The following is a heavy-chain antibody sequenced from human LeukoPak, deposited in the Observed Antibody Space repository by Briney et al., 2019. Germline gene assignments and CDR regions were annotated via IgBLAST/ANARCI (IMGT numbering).Heavy chain of an antibody. Sequence: GGSLRLSCAASGSTFSSYGMHWVRQAPGKGLEWVAVIWYDGSNKYYADSVKGRFTISRDNSKNTLYLQMNSLRAEDTAVYYCATQAKAAHFDYWGQGTLVTVSS. CDR2: IWYDGSNK. CDR1: GSTFSSYG. V-gene: IGHV3-33*01. D-gene: IGHD6-6*01. CDR3: ATQAKAAHFDY. J-gene: IGHJ4*02.